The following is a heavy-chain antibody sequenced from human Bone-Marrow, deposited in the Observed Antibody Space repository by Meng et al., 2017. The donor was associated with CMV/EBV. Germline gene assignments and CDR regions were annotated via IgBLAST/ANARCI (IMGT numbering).Heavy chain of an antibody. Sequence: GGSLRLSCAASGFTLSYYSMNWIRQAPGKGLEWVSSISGGSTYIYYVDSVKGRFTISRDNAKNSLHLRMNSLRAEDTAVYYCASWSPECHGMDVWGQGNTVTVSS. J-gene: IGHJ6*02. V-gene: IGHV3-21*01. CDR1: GFTLSYYS. CDR3: ASWSPECHGMDV. CDR2: ISGGSTYI. D-gene: IGHD5/OR15-5a*01.